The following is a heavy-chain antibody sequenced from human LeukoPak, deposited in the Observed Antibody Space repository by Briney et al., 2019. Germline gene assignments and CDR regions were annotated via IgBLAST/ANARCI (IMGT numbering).Heavy chain of an antibody. D-gene: IGHD2-2*03. CDR1: GFTVSSNY. V-gene: IGHV3-23*01. J-gene: IGHJ4*02. Sequence: GGSLRLSCAASGFTVSSNYMSWVRQAPGKGLEWVSAISGSGGSTYYADSVKGRFTISKDNSKNTLYMQMNSLRAEDTAVYYCAKAGGYCSGTSCYPDYWGQGTLVTVSS. CDR2: ISGSGGST. CDR3: AKAGGYCSGTSCYPDY.